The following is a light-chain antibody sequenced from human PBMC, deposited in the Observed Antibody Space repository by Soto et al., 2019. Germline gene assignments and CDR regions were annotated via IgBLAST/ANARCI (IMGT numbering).Light chain of an antibody. V-gene: IGLV2-8*01. CDR2: EVS. Sequence: QSVLTQLPSASGSPGQSVTISCTGTSSDVGGYNYVSWYQQHPGKAPKLMIYEVSKRPSGVPDRFSGSKSGNTASLTVSGLQAEDEADYYCSSYAGSNNFVFGTGTKLTVL. CDR1: SSDVGGYNY. J-gene: IGLJ1*01. CDR3: SSYAGSNNFV.